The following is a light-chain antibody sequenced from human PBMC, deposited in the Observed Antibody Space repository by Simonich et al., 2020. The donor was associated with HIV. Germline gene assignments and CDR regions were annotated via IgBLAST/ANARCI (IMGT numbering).Light chain of an antibody. CDR1: QSIDNW. J-gene: IGKJ3*01. CDR3: QLLNTYPFT. Sequence: DIQMTQSPSTLSAHVGDRVTHTCRASQSIDNWLAWYQQKPGKAPKLRIYAASTLQSGVPSRFSGSGSGTDFTFTISSLQSEDIATYYCQLLNTYPFTFGPGTKVEIK. CDR2: AAS. V-gene: IGKV1-5*01.